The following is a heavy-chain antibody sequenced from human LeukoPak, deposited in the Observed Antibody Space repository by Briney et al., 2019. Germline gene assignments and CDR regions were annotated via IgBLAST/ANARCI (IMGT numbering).Heavy chain of an antibody. D-gene: IGHD3/OR15-3a*01. Sequence: GGSLRLSCAASGFTFSDYYMSWIRQAPGKGLEWVANIKEDGSEKNYVDSVKGRFTISRDNAKNSLYLQMNSLRVEDTAVYYCARDPSSLRDSYDYWGQGTLVIVSS. CDR1: GFTFSDYY. V-gene: IGHV3-7*01. CDR2: IKEDGSEK. CDR3: ARDPSSLRDSYDY. J-gene: IGHJ4*02.